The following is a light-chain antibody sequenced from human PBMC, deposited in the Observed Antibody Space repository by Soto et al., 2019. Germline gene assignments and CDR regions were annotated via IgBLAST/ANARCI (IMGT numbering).Light chain of an antibody. CDR3: QQSYSTPPT. J-gene: IGKJ1*01. CDR1: QSISSY. Sequence: DIPMTQSPSSLSASVGDRVTITCGASQSISSYLNWYQQKPGKAPKLLIYAASSLQSGVPSRFSGSGSGTDFTLTISSLQPEDFATYYCQQSYSTPPTFGQGTKVEIK. V-gene: IGKV1-39*01. CDR2: AAS.